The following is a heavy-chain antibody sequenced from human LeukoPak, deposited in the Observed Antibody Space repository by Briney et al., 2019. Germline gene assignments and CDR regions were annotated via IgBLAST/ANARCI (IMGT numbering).Heavy chain of an antibody. V-gene: IGHV4-38-2*02. CDR2: INHSWST. Sequence: SETLSLTCTVSGYSISNNFYWAWIRQSPGKGLEWIVSINHSWSTYYNPSLKSRVTISVDTSKNQFSLKLSSVTAADTAVYYCARGRQLWPAPYYYMDVWGKGTTVTVSS. CDR1: GYSISNNFY. CDR3: ARGRQLWPAPYYYMDV. J-gene: IGHJ6*03. D-gene: IGHD5-18*01.